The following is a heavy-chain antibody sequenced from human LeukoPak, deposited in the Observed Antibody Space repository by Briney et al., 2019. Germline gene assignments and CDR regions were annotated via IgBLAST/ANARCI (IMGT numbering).Heavy chain of an antibody. J-gene: IGHJ6*03. CDR3: AREHYFYYMDG. CDR2: ISSSGRTK. CDR1: GITFSSYE. V-gene: IGHV3-48*03. Sequence: GGSLRLSCAASGITFSSYEMNWVRQAPGKGLEWVSYISSSGRTKYYADSVKGRFTISRDNAENSLYLQMNSLRAEDTAVYYCAREHYFYYMDGWGKGTTVTVSS.